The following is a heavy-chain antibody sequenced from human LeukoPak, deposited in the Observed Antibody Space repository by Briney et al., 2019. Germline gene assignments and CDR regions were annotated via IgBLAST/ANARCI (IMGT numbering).Heavy chain of an antibody. Sequence: PGGSLRLSCAASGFTFNNYAMNWVRQAPGKGLEWVSVITSIGSTYYADSVKGRFTISRDNSKNTLYLQMNSLRAEDTAIYYCAKDLYGDYDFDCWGRGTLVTVSS. D-gene: IGHD4-17*01. V-gene: IGHV3-23*01. CDR3: AKDLYGDYDFDC. CDR1: GFTFNNYA. CDR2: ITSIGST. J-gene: IGHJ4*02.